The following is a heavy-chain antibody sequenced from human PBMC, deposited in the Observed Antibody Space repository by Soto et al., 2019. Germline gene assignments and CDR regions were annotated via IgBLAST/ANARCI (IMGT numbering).Heavy chain of an antibody. D-gene: IGHD4-17*01. CDR3: ARAYGGNPALFDP. J-gene: IGHJ5*02. CDR1: GFTFSSDA. CDR2: ISGSGVMT. Sequence: PGGSLRLSCAASGFTFSSDAMNWVRQAPGKGLEWVSTISGSGVMTYYADSVNGRFSISRDNSKNTLYLQMNSLRAEDTAVYYCARAYGGNPALFDPWGQGTLVTV. V-gene: IGHV3-23*01.